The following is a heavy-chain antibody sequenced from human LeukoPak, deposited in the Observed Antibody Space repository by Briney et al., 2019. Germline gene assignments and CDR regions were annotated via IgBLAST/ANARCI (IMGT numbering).Heavy chain of an antibody. CDR3: ARAPDYGDYVHY. CDR2: ISSSSSYI. CDR1: GFTFSSYG. D-gene: IGHD4-17*01. V-gene: IGHV3-21*01. Sequence: GGSLRLSCAASGFTFSSYGMNWVRQAPGKGLEWVSSISSSSSYIYYADSVKGRFTISRDNAKNSLYLQMNSLRAEDTAVYYCARAPDYGDYVHYWGQGTLVTVSS. J-gene: IGHJ4*02.